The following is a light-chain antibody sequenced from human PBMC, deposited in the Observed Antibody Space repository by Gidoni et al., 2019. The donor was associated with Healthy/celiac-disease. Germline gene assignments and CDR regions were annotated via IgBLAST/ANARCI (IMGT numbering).Light chain of an antibody. CDR3: HVWNSTGDHDVV. J-gene: IGLJ2*01. Sequence: SYVLTQPPSVSVAPGQTARITCGGNNIGSKSVHWYQQKPGQAPVLVVYDDSDRPSGIPERFSGSNAGNTATLTISRVEAGVQADYYCHVWNSTGDHDVVFGGGTTLPVL. CDR1: NIGSKS. CDR2: DDS. V-gene: IGLV3-21*02.